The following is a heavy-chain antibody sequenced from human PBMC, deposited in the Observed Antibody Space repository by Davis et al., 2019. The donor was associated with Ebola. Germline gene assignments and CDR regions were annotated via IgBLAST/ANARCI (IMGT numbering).Heavy chain of an antibody. CDR1: GGSISSSNW. CDR2: IDHSGTT. D-gene: IGHD2-21*02. V-gene: IGHV4-4*02. CDR3: ARSPGRSLVVTALSRNFDL. J-gene: IGHJ2*01. Sequence: MPSEALSLTCAVSGGSISSSNWWSWVRQAPGKGLEWLGEIDHSGTTNSNPSLNSRVTISVDKSKNHVSLNLNSVTAADTAVYYCARSPGRSLVVTALSRNFDLWGRGTLVTVSS.